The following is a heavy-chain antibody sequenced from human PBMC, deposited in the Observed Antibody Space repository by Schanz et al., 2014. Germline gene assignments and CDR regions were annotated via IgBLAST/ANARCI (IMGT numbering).Heavy chain of an antibody. CDR2: IKHDGSVK. CDR3: VSQTGSPNY. J-gene: IGHJ4*02. V-gene: IGHV3-7*02. Sequence: VRLVESGGGVVQPGRSLRLSCAASGFTFSSYGMHWVRQAPGKGPEWVANIKHDGSVKDYVDSVEGRFTISRDNAKRSLFLQMNSLRVEDTAVYFCVSQTGSPNYWGQGTLVTVSS. D-gene: IGHD6-13*01. CDR1: GFTFSSYG.